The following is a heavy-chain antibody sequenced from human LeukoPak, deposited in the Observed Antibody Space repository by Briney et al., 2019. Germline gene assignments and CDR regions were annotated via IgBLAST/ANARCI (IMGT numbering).Heavy chain of an antibody. CDR1: GFTFRSYG. CDR2: ISYDGSNK. V-gene: IGHV3-30*19. Sequence: PGGSLRLSCAASGFTFRSYGMHWVRQAPGKGLEWVAVISYDGSNKYYADSVKGRFTISRDNSKNTLYLQMNSLRAEDTAVYYCARAPLEWLLSPLDYWGQGTLVTVSS. CDR3: ARAPLEWLLSPLDY. J-gene: IGHJ4*02. D-gene: IGHD3-3*01.